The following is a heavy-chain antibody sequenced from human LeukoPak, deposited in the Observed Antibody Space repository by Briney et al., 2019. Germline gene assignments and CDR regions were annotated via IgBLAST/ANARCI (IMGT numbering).Heavy chain of an antibody. D-gene: IGHD3-22*01. V-gene: IGHV3-74*01. CDR1: GFSFSSYG. CDR2: ISDGGSTT. Sequence: GGSLRLSCAASGFSFSSYGMHWVRQAPGKGLVWVSRISDGGSTTTYADSVKGRFTISRDNAKNTLYLQMNGLRAEDTAVYYCSRSAYYDGSGNYYDYWGQGTLVTVSS. J-gene: IGHJ4*02. CDR3: SRSAYYDGSGNYYDY.